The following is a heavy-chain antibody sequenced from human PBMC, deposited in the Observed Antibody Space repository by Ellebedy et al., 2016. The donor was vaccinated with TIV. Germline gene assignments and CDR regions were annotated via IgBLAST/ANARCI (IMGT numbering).Heavy chain of an antibody. D-gene: IGHD3-3*01. CDR2: ISGTGFSK. Sequence: PGGSLRLSCEASGFGFSAYAMSWVRQAPGKGLEWLSAISGTGFSKYNADSVKGRFTISRDNSKNTLYLQMNSLRAEDTAVYYCARDRFLEWLWVPNGMDVWGQGTTVTVSS. CDR3: ARDRFLEWLWVPNGMDV. V-gene: IGHV3-23*01. J-gene: IGHJ6*02. CDR1: GFGFSAYA.